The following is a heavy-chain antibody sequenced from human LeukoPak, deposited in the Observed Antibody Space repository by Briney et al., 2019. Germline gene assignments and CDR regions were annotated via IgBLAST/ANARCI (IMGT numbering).Heavy chain of an antibody. D-gene: IGHD6-13*01. CDR2: IYYSGST. CDR3: ARSYSSSWYYFDY. V-gene: IGHV4-30-4*01. CDR1: GGSISSGDYY. J-gene: IGHJ4*02. Sequence: SQTLSLTCTVSGGSISSGDYYWSWIRQPLGKGLEWIGYIYYSGSTYYNPSLKSRVTISVDKSKNQFSLKLSSVTAADTAVYYCARSYSSSWYYFDYWGQGTLVTVSS.